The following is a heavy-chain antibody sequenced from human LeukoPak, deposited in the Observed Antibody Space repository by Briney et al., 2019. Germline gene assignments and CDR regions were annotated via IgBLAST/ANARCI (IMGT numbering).Heavy chain of an antibody. CDR1: GFTFSSYW. Sequence: GGSLRLSCAASGFTFSSYWMHWVRQAPGKGLVWVSRINSDGSSTSYADSVEGRFTISRDNAKNTLYLQMNSLRAEDTAVYYCARVINYDFWSGYYPLDYWGQGTLVTVSS. CDR2: INSDGSST. CDR3: ARVINYDFWSGYYPLDY. J-gene: IGHJ4*02. V-gene: IGHV3-74*01. D-gene: IGHD3-3*01.